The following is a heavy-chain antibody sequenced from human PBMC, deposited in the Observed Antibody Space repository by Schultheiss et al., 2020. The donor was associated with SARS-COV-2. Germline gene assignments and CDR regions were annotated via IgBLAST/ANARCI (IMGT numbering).Heavy chain of an antibody. D-gene: IGHD1-26*01. CDR1: GGSISSYY. V-gene: IGHV4-59*12. CDR3: AREWAPAFFDY. Sequence: SETLSLTCTVSGGSISSYYWSWIRQPPGKGLEWIGYIYYSGSTNYNPSLKSRVTISVDTSKNQFSLKLSSVTAADTAVYYCAREWAPAFFDYWGQGTLVTVSS. J-gene: IGHJ4*02. CDR2: IYYSGST.